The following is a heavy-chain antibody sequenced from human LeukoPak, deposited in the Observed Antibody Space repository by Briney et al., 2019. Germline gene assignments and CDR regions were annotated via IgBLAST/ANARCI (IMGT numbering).Heavy chain of an antibody. CDR1: GYSISSGYY. V-gene: IGHV4-38-2*01. CDR3: ARRLVVLQGFDY. D-gene: IGHD3-16*02. CDR2: IYHSGST. J-gene: IGHJ4*02. Sequence: SETLSLTCAVSGYSISSGYYWGWIRQPPGKGLEWIGSIYHSGSTYYNPSLKSRVTISVATSKNQFSLKLSSVTAADTAVYYCARRLVVLQGFDYWGQGTLVTVSS.